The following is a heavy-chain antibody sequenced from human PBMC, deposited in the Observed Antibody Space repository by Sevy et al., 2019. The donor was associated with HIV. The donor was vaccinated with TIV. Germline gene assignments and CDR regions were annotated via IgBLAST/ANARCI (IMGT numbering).Heavy chain of an antibody. V-gene: IGHV1-24*01. Sequence: ASVKVSCKVSGYTLTELSMHWVRQAPAKGLEWMGSFDTEDGETLYAQKFQGRLTMTEDKPTDTADMERSSLRSEDTAGYYCATNTDYGDSDYWGQGTLVTVSS. D-gene: IGHD4-17*01. J-gene: IGHJ4*02. CDR2: FDTEDGET. CDR1: GYTLTELS. CDR3: ATNTDYGDSDY.